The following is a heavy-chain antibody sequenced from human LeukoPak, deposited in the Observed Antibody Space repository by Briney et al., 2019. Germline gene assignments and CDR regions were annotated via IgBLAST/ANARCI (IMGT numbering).Heavy chain of an antibody. V-gene: IGHV4-59*01. Sequence: PSETLSLTCTVSGGSISSYYWSWIRQPPGKGLEWIGYIYYSGSTNYNPSLKSRVTISVDTSKNQFSLKLSSVTAADTAVYYCARGWETDRGFDAFDIWGQGTMVTVSS. CDR2: IYYSGST. D-gene: IGHD1-26*01. CDR3: ARGWETDRGFDAFDI. CDR1: GGSISSYY. J-gene: IGHJ3*02.